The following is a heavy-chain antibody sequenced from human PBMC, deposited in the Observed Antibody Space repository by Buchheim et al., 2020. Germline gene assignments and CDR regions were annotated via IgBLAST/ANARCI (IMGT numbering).Heavy chain of an antibody. CDR1: GFTFSSYG. CDR3: ARENSPNGYDSSGYYYPYFDY. Sequence: QVQLVESGGGVVQPGRSLRLSCAASGFTFSSYGMHWVRQAPGKGLEWVAVIWYDGSNKYYADSVKGRFTISRDNSKNTLYLQMNSLRAEDTAVYYCARENSPNGYDSSGYYYPYFDYWGQGTL. D-gene: IGHD3-22*01. J-gene: IGHJ4*02. CDR2: IWYDGSNK. V-gene: IGHV3-33*01.